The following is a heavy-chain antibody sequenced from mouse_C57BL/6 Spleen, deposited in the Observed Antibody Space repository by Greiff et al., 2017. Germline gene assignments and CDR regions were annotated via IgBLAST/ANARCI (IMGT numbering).Heavy chain of an antibody. CDR2: IYPRSGNT. CDR3: ARNGDYGRAFDY. J-gene: IGHJ2*01. CDR1: GYTFTSYG. D-gene: IGHD1-1*01. Sequence: VQGVESGAELARPGASVKLSCKASGYTFTSYGISWVKQRTGQGLEWIGEIYPRSGNTYYNEKFKGKATLTADKSSSTAYMELRSLTSEDSAVYFCARNGDYGRAFDYWGQGTTLTVSS. V-gene: IGHV1-81*01.